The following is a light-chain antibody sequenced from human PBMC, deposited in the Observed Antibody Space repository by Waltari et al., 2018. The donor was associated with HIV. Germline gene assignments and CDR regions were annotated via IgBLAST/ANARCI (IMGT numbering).Light chain of an antibody. CDR1: QSISNW. Sequence: DIQMTQSLSTVSASVGDKIIITCRASQSISNWLAWFQQKPGKAPKLLIYKASNLESGVPSRFSVSGSGTEFTLTINSLQPNDFATYFCQQYSSDPLTFGRGTRVEVK. J-gene: IGKJ4*01. CDR2: KAS. V-gene: IGKV1-5*03. CDR3: QQYSSDPLT.